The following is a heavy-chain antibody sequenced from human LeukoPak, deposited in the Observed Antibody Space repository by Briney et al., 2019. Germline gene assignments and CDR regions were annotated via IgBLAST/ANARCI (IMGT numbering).Heavy chain of an antibody. CDR3: ARDAEYSSSLTE. CDR2: ISSSSSYI. Sequence: PGGSLRLSCAASGFTLSSYTLNWVRQAPGKGLEWVSSISSSSSYIYYADSVKGRFPISRDNTKKSLYLQMNSLRVEDTAVYYCARDAEYSSSLTEWGQGTLVTVSS. J-gene: IGHJ4*02. D-gene: IGHD6-6*01. V-gene: IGHV3-21*01. CDR1: GFTLSSYT.